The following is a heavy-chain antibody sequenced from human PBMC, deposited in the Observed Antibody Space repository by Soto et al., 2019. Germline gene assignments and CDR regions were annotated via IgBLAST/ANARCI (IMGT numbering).Heavy chain of an antibody. V-gene: IGHV3-30*18. CDR3: AKIQWEVFCNSFDY. J-gene: IGHJ4*02. CDR2: ISNDGTNK. D-gene: IGHD1-26*01. Sequence: GGSLRLSCAASGFTFATYGMHWVRQAPGKGLEWVASISNDGTNKYYADSVKGRFTISRDNSKNTLYLQMNSLRAEDTAVYYCAKIQWEVFCNSFDYWGQGTLVTVSS. CDR1: GFTFATYG.